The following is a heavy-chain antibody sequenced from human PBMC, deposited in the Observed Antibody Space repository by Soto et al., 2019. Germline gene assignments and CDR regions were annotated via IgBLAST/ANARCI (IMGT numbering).Heavy chain of an antibody. V-gene: IGHV1-69*12. CDR3: ARDNDRQRLGGDFYSGIHV. CDR1: GGTFGNSA. D-gene: IGHD5-12*01. J-gene: IGHJ6*02. Sequence: QVQLVQSGAEVKKPGSSVTVSCKASGGTFGNSAISWVRQAPVQGREWMGGTIPIFPTPDYAQKFQGRVTMPADEPTSTAYIEVTSLRSEDTAVYDCARDNDRQRLGGDFYSGIHVRGQGTTVTVSS. CDR2: TIPIFPTP.